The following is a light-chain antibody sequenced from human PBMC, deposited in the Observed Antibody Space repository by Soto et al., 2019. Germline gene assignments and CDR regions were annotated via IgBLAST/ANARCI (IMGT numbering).Light chain of an antibody. CDR1: SSDVGGYNY. V-gene: IGLV2-8*01. CDR2: EVT. Sequence: QSALTQPPSASGSPGQSVTISCTGTSSDVGGYNYVSWYQQHPGKAPKLMIYEVTKRPSGVPDRFSGSKSGNTASLTVSGIQAEDEDDYYCSSYAGSNNLVFGGGTKLTVI. J-gene: IGLJ3*02. CDR3: SSYAGSNNLV.